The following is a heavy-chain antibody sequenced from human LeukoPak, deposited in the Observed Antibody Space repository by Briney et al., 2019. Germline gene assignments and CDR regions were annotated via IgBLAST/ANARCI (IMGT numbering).Heavy chain of an antibody. CDR1: GGSISSGGYY. CDR2: IYYSGST. Sequence: SETLSLTCTVSGGSISSGGYYWSWIRQQPGKGLEWIGYIYYSGSTYYNPSLKSRVTISVDTSKNQFSLKLSSVTAADTAVYYCARFCSGGSCYHGYYYYGMDVWGQGTTVTVSS. J-gene: IGHJ6*02. V-gene: IGHV4-31*03. CDR3: ARFCSGGSCYHGYYYYGMDV. D-gene: IGHD2-15*01.